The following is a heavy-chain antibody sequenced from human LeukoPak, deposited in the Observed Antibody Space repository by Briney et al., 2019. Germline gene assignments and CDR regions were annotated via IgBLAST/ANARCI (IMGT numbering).Heavy chain of an antibody. V-gene: IGHV3-30*04. CDR2: ISYDGRNK. CDR3: ARDSMTTVTTEDY. D-gene: IGHD4-17*01. CDR1: GFTFSSYA. Sequence: GGSLTLSCAASGFTFSSYAMHWVRQAPGKGLEWVAVISYDGRNKYYADSVKGRFTISRDNSKNTLYLQMNSLRDEDTAVYYCARDSMTTVTTEDYWGQGTLVTVSS. J-gene: IGHJ4*02.